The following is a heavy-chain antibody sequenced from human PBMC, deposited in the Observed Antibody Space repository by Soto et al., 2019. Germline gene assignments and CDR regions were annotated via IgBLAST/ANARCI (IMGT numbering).Heavy chain of an antibody. J-gene: IGHJ6*02. CDR3: ASYVWTTSYYSGMVV. Sequence: VSCTASGDTLCNAASVLVRQAPAPGLEWMGGIIPIFGTANYAQKFQGRVTITADESTSTAYMELSSLRSEDTAVYYCASYVWTTSYYSGMVVWGQGTTV. D-gene: IGHD3-16*01. CDR2: IIPIFGTA. V-gene: IGHV1-69*01. CDR1: GDTLCNAA.